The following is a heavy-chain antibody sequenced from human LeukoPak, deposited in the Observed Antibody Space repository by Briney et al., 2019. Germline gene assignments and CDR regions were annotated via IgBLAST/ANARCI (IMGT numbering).Heavy chain of an antibody. Sequence: GGSLRLSCAASEFTFSSYAMHWVRQAPGKGPEWVAAISFDGNNEYYADSVKGRFTISRDNSKNTLYLQMNSLRAEDTAVYYCANIIRKYTSGYYYFDYWGQGTLVTVSS. D-gene: IGHD6-25*01. CDR2: ISFDGNNE. CDR1: EFTFSSYA. V-gene: IGHV3-30-3*01. J-gene: IGHJ4*02. CDR3: ANIIRKYTSGYYYFDY.